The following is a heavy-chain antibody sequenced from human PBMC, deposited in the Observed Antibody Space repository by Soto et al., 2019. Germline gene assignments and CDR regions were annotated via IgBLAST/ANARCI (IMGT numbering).Heavy chain of an antibody. J-gene: IGHJ6*02. D-gene: IGHD6-19*01. CDR2: INPNSGGT. CDR3: ARMWFVAARYYYGMDV. Sequence: ASVKVSCKASGYAFTGYYMHCVRQAPGQGREWMGWINPNSGGTNYAQKFQGRVTMTRDTSISTAYMELSRLRSDDTAVYYCARMWFVAARYYYGMDVWGQGTTVTSP. V-gene: IGHV1-2*02. CDR1: GYAFTGYY.